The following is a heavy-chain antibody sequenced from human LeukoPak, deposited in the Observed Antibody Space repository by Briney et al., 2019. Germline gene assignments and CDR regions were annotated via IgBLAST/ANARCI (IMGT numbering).Heavy chain of an antibody. D-gene: IGHD3-22*01. CDR1: GFTFSSYA. CDR2: ISGSGGST. V-gene: IGHV3-23*01. CDR3: AKADRNYYDSSGYYSYFDY. Sequence: GGSLRLSCAASGFTFSSYAVSWVRQAPGKGLEWVSAISGSGGSTYYADSVKGRFTISRDNSKNTLYLQMNSLRAEDTAVYYCAKADRNYYDSSGYYSYFDYWGQGTLVTVSS. J-gene: IGHJ4*02.